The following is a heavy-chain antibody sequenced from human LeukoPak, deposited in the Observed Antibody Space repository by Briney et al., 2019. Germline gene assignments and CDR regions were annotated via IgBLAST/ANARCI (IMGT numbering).Heavy chain of an antibody. V-gene: IGHV1-46*01. J-gene: IGHJ4*02. D-gene: IGHD5-18*01. CDR1: GYTFTSYY. CDR3: ARDREDTAMVCDY. CDR2: INPSGGST. Sequence: GASVKVSCKASGYTFTSYYIHWVRQAPGQGLEWMGLINPSGGSTNYAQKFQGRVTMTRDTSTSTVYMELSSLRSDDTAVYYCARDREDTAMVCDYWGQGTLVTVSS.